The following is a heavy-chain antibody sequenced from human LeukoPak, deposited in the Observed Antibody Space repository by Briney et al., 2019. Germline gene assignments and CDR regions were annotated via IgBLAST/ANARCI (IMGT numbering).Heavy chain of an antibody. CDR3: ARDGGDYDTGAFDI. D-gene: IGHD2-21*02. V-gene: IGHV4-59*01. CDR2: IYYSGST. J-gene: IGHJ3*02. Sequence: PSETLSLTCTVSGGSLGSYYWSWLRQPPGKGLEWIGYIYYSGSTNYNGSLKSRVTISVDTSKNQFSLKLSSVTAADTAVYYCARDGGDYDTGAFDIWGQGTMVTVSS. CDR1: GGSLGSYY.